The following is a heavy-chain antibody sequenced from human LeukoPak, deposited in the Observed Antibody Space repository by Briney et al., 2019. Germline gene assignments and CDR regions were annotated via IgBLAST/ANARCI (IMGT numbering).Heavy chain of an antibody. D-gene: IGHD5-18*01. CDR3: ARSVDTAMSYYYYYMDV. CDR2: IKQDGSEK. V-gene: IGHV3-7*01. J-gene: IGHJ6*03. CDR1: GFTFSSYW. Sequence: GGSLRLSCAASGFTFSSYWMSWVRQAPGKGLEWVASIKQDGSEKYYVDSVKGRFTISRDNAKNSLYLQMNSLRAEDTAVYYCARSVDTAMSYYYYYMDVWGKGTTVTVSS.